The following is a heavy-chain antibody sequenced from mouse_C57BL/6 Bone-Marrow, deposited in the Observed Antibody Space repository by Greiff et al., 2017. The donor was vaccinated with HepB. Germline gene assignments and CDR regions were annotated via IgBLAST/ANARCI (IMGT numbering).Heavy chain of an antibody. CDR1: GYAFSSSW. Sequence: QVQLQQSGPELVKPGASVKISCKASGYAFSSSWMNWVKQRPGKGLEWIGRIYPGDGDTNYNGKFKGKATLTADKSSSTTYMQLSSLTSEDSAVYFCESVSYDFYYFDYWGQGTTLTVSS. CDR3: ESVSYDFYYFDY. J-gene: IGHJ2*01. D-gene: IGHD2-12*01. V-gene: IGHV1-82*01. CDR2: IYPGDGDT.